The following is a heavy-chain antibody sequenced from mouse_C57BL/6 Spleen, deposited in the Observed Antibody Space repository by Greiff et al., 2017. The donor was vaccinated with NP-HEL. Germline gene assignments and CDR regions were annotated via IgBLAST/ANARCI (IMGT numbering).Heavy chain of an antibody. CDR3: ARPYDYDASRFAY. CDR1: GFSLSTFGMG. D-gene: IGHD2-4*01. V-gene: IGHV8-8*01. Sequence: QVTLKECGPGILQPSQTLSLTCSFSGFSLSTFGMGVGWIRQPSGKGLEWLAHIWWDDDKYYNPALKSRLTISKDTSKNQVFLKIANVDTADTATYYCARPYDYDASRFAYWGQGTLVTVSA. CDR2: IWWDDDK. J-gene: IGHJ3*01.